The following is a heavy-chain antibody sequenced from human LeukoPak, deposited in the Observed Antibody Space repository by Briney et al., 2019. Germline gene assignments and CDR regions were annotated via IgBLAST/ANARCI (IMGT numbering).Heavy chain of an antibody. J-gene: IGHJ4*02. D-gene: IGHD3-22*01. CDR1: GGSVSSGTYY. CDR3: ARSYYDSRGHSFDY. V-gene: IGHV4-61*01. Sequence: PPETLSLTCTVSGGSVSSGTYYWSWIRQPPGKGLEWIGYIYYSGSTNYNPSLKSRVTVSVDTSKNQFSLNLSSVTATDTAVYYCARSYYDSRGHSFDYWGQGTLVTVSS. CDR2: IYYSGST.